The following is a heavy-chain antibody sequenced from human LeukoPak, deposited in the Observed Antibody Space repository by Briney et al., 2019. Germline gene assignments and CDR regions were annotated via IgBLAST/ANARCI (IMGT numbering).Heavy chain of an antibody. D-gene: IGHD2-21*02. CDR2: IYPGDSDT. CDR1: GYSFTSYW. CDR3: ARLNIVVVTARWFDP. V-gene: IGHV5-51*01. J-gene: IGHJ5*02. Sequence: GESLKISCKGSGYSFTSYWIGWVRQMPGKGLEWMGTIYPGDSDTRYSPSFQGQVTISADKSISTAYLQWSSLKASDTAMYYCARLNIVVVTARWFDPWGQGTLVTVSS.